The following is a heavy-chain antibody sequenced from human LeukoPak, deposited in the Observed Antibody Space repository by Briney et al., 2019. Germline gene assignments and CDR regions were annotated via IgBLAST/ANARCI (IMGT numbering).Heavy chain of an antibody. V-gene: IGHV3-30-3*01. CDR3: ARDGGWLQFVYYFCY. CDR2: ISCDGSNK. Sequence: GGSLRLSCAASGLTFSSYAMHWVRQAPGKGLEWVAVISCDGSNKYYADSVKGRFTISRDNSKNTLYLQMNSLRAEDTAVYYCARDGGWLQFVYYFCYWGQGTLVTVSS. J-gene: IGHJ4*02. D-gene: IGHD5-24*01. CDR1: GLTFSSYA.